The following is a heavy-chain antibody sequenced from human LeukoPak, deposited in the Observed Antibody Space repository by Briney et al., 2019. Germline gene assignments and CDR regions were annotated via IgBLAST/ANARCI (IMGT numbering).Heavy chain of an antibody. J-gene: IGHJ5*02. CDR1: GGSISSSSYY. Sequence: SETLSLTCTVSGGSISSSSYYWRWIRQPPGKGLGWIGSIYYSGSTYYNPSLKSRVTISVDTSKNQFSLKLSSVTAADTAVYYCARHSSGYQGLNWFDPWGQGTLVTVSS. CDR3: ARHSSGYQGLNWFDP. V-gene: IGHV4-39*01. CDR2: IYYSGST. D-gene: IGHD3-3*01.